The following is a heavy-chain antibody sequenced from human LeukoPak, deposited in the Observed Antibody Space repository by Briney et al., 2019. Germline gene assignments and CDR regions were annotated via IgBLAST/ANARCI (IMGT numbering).Heavy chain of an antibody. CDR2: IKNKANNYAT. Sequence: GGSLRLSCAASGFTFSGSTIHWVREASGKGLEWVGRIKNKANNYATAYAASVKGRFTISRDDSKNTAYLQMNSLKTEDTAMYYCTRYDSNWGYAFDVWGQGTMVTVSS. CDR1: GFTFSGST. J-gene: IGHJ3*01. D-gene: IGHD7-27*01. CDR3: TRYDSNWGYAFDV. V-gene: IGHV3-73*01.